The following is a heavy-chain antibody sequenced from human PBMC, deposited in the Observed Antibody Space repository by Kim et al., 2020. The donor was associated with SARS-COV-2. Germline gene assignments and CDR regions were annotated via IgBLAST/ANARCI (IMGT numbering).Heavy chain of an antibody. Sequence: NYTPPRNSRVTISVDTSKTQFSLRLSSVTAADTAVYFCARAGSWFYYFDYWGQGTLVTVSS. D-gene: IGHD6-13*01. J-gene: IGHJ4*02. V-gene: IGHV4-59*01. CDR3: ARAGSWFYYFDY.